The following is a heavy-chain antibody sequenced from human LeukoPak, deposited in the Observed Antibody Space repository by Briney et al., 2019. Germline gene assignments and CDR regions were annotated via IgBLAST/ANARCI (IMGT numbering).Heavy chain of an antibody. J-gene: IGHJ4*02. CDR1: GYTFTGYY. CDR2: INPNSGGT. Sequence: ASVKVSCKASGYTFTGYYMHWVRQAPGQGLEWMGWINPNSGGTNYAQKFQGRVTMTRDTSISTAYMELSSLRSEDTAVYYCARGYVYCSGGSCYSGRFDYWGQGTLVTVSS. CDR3: ARGYVYCSGGSCYSGRFDY. V-gene: IGHV1-2*02. D-gene: IGHD2-15*01.